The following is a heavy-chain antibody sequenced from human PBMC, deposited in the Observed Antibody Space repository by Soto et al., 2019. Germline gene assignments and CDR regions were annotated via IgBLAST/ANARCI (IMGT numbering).Heavy chain of an antibody. J-gene: IGHJ4*02. CDR1: GGSISSGCYS. CDR3: ASQTRYCTNGVCYGYFDP. CDR2: IYHSGST. Sequence: PSETLSLTCAVSGGSISSGCYSWSWIRQPPGKGLEWIGYIYHSGSTYYNPSLKSRVTISVDRSKNQFSLKLSSVTAADTAVYYCASQTRYCTNGVCYGYFDPWGQGTLVTVSS. D-gene: IGHD2-8*01. V-gene: IGHV4-30-2*01.